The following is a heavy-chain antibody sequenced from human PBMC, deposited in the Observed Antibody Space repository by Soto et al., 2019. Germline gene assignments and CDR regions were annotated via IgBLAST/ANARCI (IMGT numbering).Heavy chain of an antibody. CDR2: TYYSGIT. Sequence: SETLSLTCTVSGVSISNSSYYWGWIRRPPGKGLEWIGTTYYSGITYYNPSLKSRVTISVDTSKNQFSLKLTSVTAADTAVYYCARHGSNWGQGTLVTVSS. CDR3: ARHGSN. V-gene: IGHV4-39*01. CDR1: GVSISNSSYY. J-gene: IGHJ4*02.